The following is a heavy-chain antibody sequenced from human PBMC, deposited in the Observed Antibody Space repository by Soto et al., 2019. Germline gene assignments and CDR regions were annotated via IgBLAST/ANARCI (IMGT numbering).Heavy chain of an antibody. Sequence: EVQLVESGGGLVKPGGSLRLSCAASGFTFSSYSMNWVRQAPGKGLEWVSSISSSSSYIYYADSVKGRFTISRDNAKNSLYLQMNSLRAEDTAVYYCARDIYDSSGYPYYYYGMDVWGQGTTVTVSS. CDR3: ARDIYDSSGYPYYYYGMDV. V-gene: IGHV3-21*01. D-gene: IGHD3-22*01. CDR2: ISSSSSYI. CDR1: GFTFSSYS. J-gene: IGHJ6*02.